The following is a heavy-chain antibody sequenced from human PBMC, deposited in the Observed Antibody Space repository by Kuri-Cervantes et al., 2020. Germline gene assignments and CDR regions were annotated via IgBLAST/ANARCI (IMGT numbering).Heavy chain of an antibody. CDR2: IYPGDSDT. CDR3: ARHPATYSSSWSDAFDI. CDR1: GYSFTSYW. Sequence: KVSCKGSGYSFTSYWIGWVRQMPGKGLEWMGIIYPGDSDTRYSPSSQGQVTISADKSISTAYLQWSSLKASDTAMYYCARHPATYSSSWSDAFDIWGQGTMVTVSS. V-gene: IGHV5-51*01. D-gene: IGHD6-13*01. J-gene: IGHJ3*02.